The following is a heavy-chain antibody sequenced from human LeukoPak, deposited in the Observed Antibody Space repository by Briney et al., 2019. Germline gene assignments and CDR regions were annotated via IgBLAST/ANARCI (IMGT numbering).Heavy chain of an antibody. CDR1: GYTFTGYY. J-gene: IGHJ4*02. CDR3: ATPLISYSSSPPGDY. D-gene: IGHD6-6*01. Sequence: GASVKVSCNASGYTFTGYYMHWVRQAPGQGLEWMGWINPNSGGTNYAQKFQGRVTMTRDTSISTAYMELSRLRSDDTAVYYCATPLISYSSSPPGDYWGQGTLVTVSS. V-gene: IGHV1-2*02. CDR2: INPNSGGT.